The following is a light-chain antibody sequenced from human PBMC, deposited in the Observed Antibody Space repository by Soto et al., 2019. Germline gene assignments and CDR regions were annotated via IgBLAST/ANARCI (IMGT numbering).Light chain of an antibody. CDR2: EVS. J-gene: IGLJ2*01. CDR3: SSYTTSSTHVL. Sequence: QSALTQPASVSGSPGQSITISCTGTSSDIGTYKYVSWYQQHPGKAPQLMIYEVSNRPSGISNRFSGSKSGNTASLTISGLQAEDEADYYCSSYTTSSTHVLFGGGTQLTVL. CDR1: SSDIGTYKY. V-gene: IGLV2-14*01.